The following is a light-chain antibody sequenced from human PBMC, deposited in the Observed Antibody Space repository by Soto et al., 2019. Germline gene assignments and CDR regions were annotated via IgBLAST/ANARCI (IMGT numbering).Light chain of an antibody. CDR1: QSVSSSY. CDR2: GAS. V-gene: IGKV3-20*01. J-gene: IGKJ2*01. Sequence: EIVLTQSPGTLSLSPGERATLSCRASQSVSSSYLAWYQQKPGQAPRLLIYGASSRATGIPDRFSGSGSGTTVTLTISSLEHEDHAGYYCQKYGRQPPYTFGQGTKLEIK. CDR3: QKYGRQPPYT.